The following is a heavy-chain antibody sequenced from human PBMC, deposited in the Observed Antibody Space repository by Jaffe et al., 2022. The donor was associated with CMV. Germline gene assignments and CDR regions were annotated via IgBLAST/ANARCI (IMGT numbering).Heavy chain of an antibody. V-gene: IGHV3-7*01. CDR1: GFTFSSYW. CDR2: IKQDGSEK. J-gene: IGHJ4*02. D-gene: IGHD3-10*01. CDR3: ARDRDGSGSYSRLAGPHFDY. Sequence: EVQLVESGGGLVQPGGSLRLSCAASGFTFSSYWMSWVRQAPGKGLEWVANIKQDGSEKYYVDSVKGRFTISRDNAKNSLYLQMNSLRAEDTAVYYCARDRDGSGSYSRLAGPHFDYWGQGTLVTVSS.